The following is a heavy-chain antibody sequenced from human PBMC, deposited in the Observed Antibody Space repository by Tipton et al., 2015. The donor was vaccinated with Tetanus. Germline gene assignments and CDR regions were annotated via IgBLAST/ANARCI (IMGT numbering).Heavy chain of an antibody. CDR3: ARAHCSDGVCNFDF. CDR1: GYIFTNYW. J-gene: IGHJ4*02. Sequence: QLVQSGAEVKKPGESLKISCKGSGYIFTNYWIGWVRQKPGKGLEWMGIIYPGDSDTRYSPSFQGQVTISVDESINTAYLQWSSLKASDTSMFYCARAHCSDGVCNFDFWGQGALVTVAS. CDR2: IYPGDSDT. D-gene: IGHD2-15*01. V-gene: IGHV5-51*01.